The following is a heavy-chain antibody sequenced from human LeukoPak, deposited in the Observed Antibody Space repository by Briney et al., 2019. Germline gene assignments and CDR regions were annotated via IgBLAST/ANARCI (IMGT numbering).Heavy chain of an antibody. CDR3: ARDLSGSGSPGV. CDR1: GFTFSSYE. Sequence: GGSLRLSCAASGFTFSSYEMNWVRQAPGKGLEWVSYISSSGSTIYYADSVKGRFTISRDNSKNTLYLQMNILRAEDTAVYYCARDLSGSGSPGVWGQGTLVTVSS. CDR2: ISSSGSTI. V-gene: IGHV3-48*03. D-gene: IGHD3-10*01. J-gene: IGHJ4*02.